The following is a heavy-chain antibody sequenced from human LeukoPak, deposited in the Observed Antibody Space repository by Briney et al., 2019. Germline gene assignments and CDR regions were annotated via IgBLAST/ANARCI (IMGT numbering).Heavy chain of an antibody. J-gene: IGHJ5*02. Sequence: SGTLSLTCAVSGGSISSSNWWSWVRQPPGKGLEWIGEIYHSGSTNYNPSLKSRVTISVDKSKNQFSLKLSSVTAADTAVYYCAREITMVRGVYNWFDPWGQGTLVTVSS. CDR3: AREITMVRGVYNWFDP. CDR2: IYHSGST. V-gene: IGHV4-4*02. CDR1: GGSISSSNW. D-gene: IGHD3-10*01.